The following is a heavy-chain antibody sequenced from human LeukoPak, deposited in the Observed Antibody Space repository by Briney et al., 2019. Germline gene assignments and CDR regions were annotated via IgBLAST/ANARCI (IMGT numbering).Heavy chain of an antibody. CDR3: ARAQLEYQLLYRGYFDY. J-gene: IGHJ4*02. CDR2: ISSSSSYI. D-gene: IGHD2-2*02. Sequence: GGSLRLSCAASGFTFSSYSMNWVRQAPGKGLEWVSSISSSSSYIYYADSVKGRFTISRDNAKNSLYLQMNSLRAEDTAVYYCARAQLEYQLLYRGYFDYWGQGTLVTVSS. V-gene: IGHV3-21*01. CDR1: GFTFSSYS.